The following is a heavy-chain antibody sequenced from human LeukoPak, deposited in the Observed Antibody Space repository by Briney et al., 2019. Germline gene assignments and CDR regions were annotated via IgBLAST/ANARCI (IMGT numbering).Heavy chain of an antibody. Sequence: PSETLSLTCSVSGFSISSGDFWGWIRQPQGKGLEWIGSIYHSGSTYYNPSLKSRVTISVDTSKNHFSLELNSVTAADTAVYYCARALDASLFHHWGQGTLVTVSS. CDR1: GFSISSGDF. J-gene: IGHJ1*01. CDR3: ARALDASLFHH. D-gene: IGHD3-16*01. CDR2: IYHSGST. V-gene: IGHV4-38-2*02.